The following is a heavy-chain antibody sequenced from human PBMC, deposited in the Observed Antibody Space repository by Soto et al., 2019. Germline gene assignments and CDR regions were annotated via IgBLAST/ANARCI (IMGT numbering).Heavy chain of an antibody. V-gene: IGHV4-59*01. CDR1: GGSISSYY. J-gene: IGHJ4*02. Sequence: QVQLQESGPGLVKPSETLSLTCTVSGGSISSYYWSWIRQPPGKGLEWVWYIYYSGSTNYNPSLKRRITISVDTPKNQFSLKLSSVTAAETAVYYCAGSDGRYWGQGTLVTVSS. CDR3: AGSDGRY. CDR2: IYYSGST.